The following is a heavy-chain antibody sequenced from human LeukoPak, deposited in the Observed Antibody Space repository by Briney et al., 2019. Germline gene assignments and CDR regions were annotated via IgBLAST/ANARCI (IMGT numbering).Heavy chain of an antibody. CDR1: GGTFSSYA. CDR2: IIPIFGTA. CDR3: ATYYDFWSGYYPFGY. J-gene: IGHJ4*02. Sequence: ASVKVSCKASGGTFSSYAISWVRQAPGQGLEWMGGIIPIFGTANYAQKFQGRVTITADKSTSTAYMELSSLRSEDTAVYYCATYYDFWSGYYPFGYWGQGTLVTVSS. D-gene: IGHD3-3*01. V-gene: IGHV1-69*06.